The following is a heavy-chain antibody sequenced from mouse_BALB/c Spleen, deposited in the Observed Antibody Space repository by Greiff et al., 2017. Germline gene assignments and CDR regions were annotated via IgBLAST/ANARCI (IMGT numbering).Heavy chain of an antibody. J-gene: IGHJ2*01. CDR2: ISSGGSYT. CDR3: ARHCYYGSTNFDY. Sequence: EVQRVESGGGLVKPGGSLKLSCAASGFTFISYAMSWVRQTPEKRLEWVATISSGGSYTYYPDSVKGRFTISRDNAKNTLYLQMSSLRSEDTAMYYCARHCYYGSTNFDYWGQGTTLTVSS. V-gene: IGHV5-9-3*01. D-gene: IGHD1-1*01. CDR1: GFTFISYA.